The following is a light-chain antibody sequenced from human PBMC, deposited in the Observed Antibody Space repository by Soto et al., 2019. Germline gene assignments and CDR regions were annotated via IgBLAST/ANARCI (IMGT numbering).Light chain of an antibody. CDR3: MQALQTPRT. J-gene: IGKJ1*01. V-gene: IGKV2-28*01. CDR2: LGS. Sequence: DIVMTQSPLSRPVTPGEPASISCRSSQSLLHSNGYNYLDWYLQKPGQSPQLLIYLGSNRASGVPDRLSGSGSGTDFSLKISRVEAEDVGVYYCMQALQTPRTFGQGTKVEIK. CDR1: QSLLHSNGYNY.